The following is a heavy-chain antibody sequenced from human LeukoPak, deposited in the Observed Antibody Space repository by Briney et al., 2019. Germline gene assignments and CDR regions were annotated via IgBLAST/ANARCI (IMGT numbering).Heavy chain of an antibody. CDR2: IIPNSGGT. J-gene: IGHJ4*02. CDR3: ARGTYYYDSSGYYGDY. CDR1: GGTFSSYA. D-gene: IGHD3-22*01. V-gene: IGHV1-2*02. Sequence: GASVKVSCKASGGTFSSYAISWVRQAPGQGLEWMGGIIPNSGGTNYAQKFQGRVTMTRDTSISTAYMELSRLRSDDTAVYYCARGTYYYDSSGYYGDYWGQGTLVTVSS.